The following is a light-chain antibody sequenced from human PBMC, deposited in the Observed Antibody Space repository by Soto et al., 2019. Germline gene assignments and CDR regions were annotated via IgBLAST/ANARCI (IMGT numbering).Light chain of an antibody. CDR1: SSDVGTYNL. J-gene: IGLJ2*01. CDR2: EGN. CDR3: CPYAGSRALV. V-gene: IGLV2-23*01. Sequence: QSALTQPVSVSGSPGQSITISCTGTSSDVGTYNLVSWYQQHPGRGPKLLIYEGNKRPSGVSNRFSGSKSGNTASLTISGLQAEDEAHYSCCPYAGSRALVFGGGTKVTVL.